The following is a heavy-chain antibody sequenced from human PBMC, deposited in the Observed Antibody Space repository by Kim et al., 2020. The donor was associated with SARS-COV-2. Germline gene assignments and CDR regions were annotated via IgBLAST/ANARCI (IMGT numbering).Heavy chain of an antibody. J-gene: IGHJ6*02. CDR2: FDPDDGET. CDR3: AASGV. Sequence: GFDPDDGETIYAQKCQGRVTMTEDTSTATAYMELSSLRSEDTAVYYCAASGVWGQGTTVTVSS. V-gene: IGHV1-24*01.